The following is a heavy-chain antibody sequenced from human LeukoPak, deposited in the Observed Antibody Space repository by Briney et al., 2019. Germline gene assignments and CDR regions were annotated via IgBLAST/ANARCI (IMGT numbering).Heavy chain of an antibody. CDR1: GGSISRGDYY. Sequence: SQTLSLTCTVSGGSISRGDYYWSWIRQPPGKGLEWIGYIYYSGSTYYNPSLKSRVTISVDTSKNQFSLKLSSVTAADTAVYYCARIDSSGPEVGYYFDYWGQGTLVTVSS. V-gene: IGHV4-30-4*08. CDR3: ARIDSSGPEVGYYFDY. D-gene: IGHD3-22*01. CDR2: IYYSGST. J-gene: IGHJ4*02.